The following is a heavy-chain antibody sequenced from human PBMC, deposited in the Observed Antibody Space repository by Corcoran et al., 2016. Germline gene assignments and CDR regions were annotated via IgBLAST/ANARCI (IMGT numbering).Heavy chain of an antibody. V-gene: IGHV5-51*01. CDR1: GYSFTSYW. CDR3: ARPTSCSTTTCYFDY. J-gene: IGHJ4*02. Sequence: EVQLVQSGAEVKKPGESLKISCKGSGYSFTSYWIGWVRQMPGKGLEWMGIIYPGDSDTRYSPSFQGQVTISADKSISNAYLQWSSLKASDTAMYYCARPTSCSTTTCYFDYWGQGTLVTVSS. D-gene: IGHD2-2*01. CDR2: IYPGDSDT.